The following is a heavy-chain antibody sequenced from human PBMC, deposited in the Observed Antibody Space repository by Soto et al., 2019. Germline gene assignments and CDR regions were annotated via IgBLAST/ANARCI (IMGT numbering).Heavy chain of an antibody. J-gene: IGHJ4*02. CDR2: IYYSGST. V-gene: IGHV4-31*03. Sequence: SETLSLTCTVSGGSISSGGYYWSWIRQHPGKGLEWIGYIYYSGSTYYNPSLKSRVTISVDTSKNQFSLKLSSVTAVVTAVYYCARTLYSYGPRFDYWGQGTLVTVSS. CDR3: ARTLYSYGPRFDY. D-gene: IGHD5-18*01. CDR1: GGSISSGGYY.